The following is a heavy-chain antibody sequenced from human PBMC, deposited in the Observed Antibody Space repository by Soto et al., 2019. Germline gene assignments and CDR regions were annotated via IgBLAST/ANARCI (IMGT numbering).Heavy chain of an antibody. V-gene: IGHV3-72*01. J-gene: IGHJ6*02. CDR3: ARGQLWFDGMDV. CDR2: TRNKANSYTT. CDR1: GFTFSDHY. Sequence: GGSLRLSCAASGFTFSDHYMDWVRQAPGKGLEWVGRTRNKANSYTTEYAASVKGRFTISRDDSKNSLYLQMNSLKTEDTAVYYCARGQLWFDGMDVWGQGTTVTVSS. D-gene: IGHD5-18*01.